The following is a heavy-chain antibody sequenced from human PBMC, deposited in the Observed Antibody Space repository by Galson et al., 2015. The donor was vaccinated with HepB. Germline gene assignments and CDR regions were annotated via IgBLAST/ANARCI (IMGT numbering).Heavy chain of an antibody. J-gene: IGHJ5*02. CDR2: INTNTGNP. V-gene: IGHV7-4-1*02. CDR1: GYTFTSYA. Sequence: SVKVSCKASGYTFTSYAMNWVRQAPGQGLEWMGWINTNTGNPTYAQGFTGRFVFSLDTSVSTAYLQISSLKAEDTAVYYCARATYYYDSSGRPKARFDPWGQGTLVTVSS. CDR3: ARATYYYDSSGRPKARFDP. D-gene: IGHD3-22*01.